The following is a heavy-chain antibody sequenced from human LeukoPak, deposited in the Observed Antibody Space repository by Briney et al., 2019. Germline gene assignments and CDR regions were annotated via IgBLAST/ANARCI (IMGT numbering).Heavy chain of an antibody. D-gene: IGHD2-8*01. CDR2: IYHTGST. V-gene: IGHV4-4*02. CDR3: ARVTRGLGFRASVLIGY. CDR1: GDSIIRNNNW. J-gene: IGHJ4*02. Sequence: SGTLSLTCTVSGDSIIRNNNWWSWVRQPPGKGLEWTGEIYHTGSTNYNPSLKSRVTISVDKSKNQFSLRLSSVTAADTAMYYCARVTRGLGFRASVLIGYWGQGTLVTVSS.